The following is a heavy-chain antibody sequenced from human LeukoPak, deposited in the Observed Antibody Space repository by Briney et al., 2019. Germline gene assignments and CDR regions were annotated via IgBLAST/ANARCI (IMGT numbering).Heavy chain of an antibody. CDR3: ATPLWGEEVVPCFDY. V-gene: IGHV1-2*02. J-gene: IGHJ4*02. CDR1: GYTFTSKD. D-gene: IGHD3-10*01. Sequence: ASVRLSCKASGYTFTSKDMNWVRQAPGQGLEWMGWINPDSGCTNYAQKFQGRVTLTRDTSINTAYMELSRLKSDDTAVYYCATPLWGEEVVPCFDYWGQGTLVTVSS. CDR2: INPDSGCT.